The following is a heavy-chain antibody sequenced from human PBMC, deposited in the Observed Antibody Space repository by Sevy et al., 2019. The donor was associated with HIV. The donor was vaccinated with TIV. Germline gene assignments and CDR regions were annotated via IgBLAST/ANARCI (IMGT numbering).Heavy chain of an antibody. Sequence: GGSLRLSCAASGFTFRSYDMHWVRQITGKGLEWVSSINTGGNSYYPDSVRGRFTMSRENAKNSLYLQMNSLGVGDTAIYYCARAGGSSGWFAFDIWGQRTVVTVSS. J-gene: IGHJ3*02. CDR3: ARAGGSSGWFAFDI. CDR1: GFTFRSYD. V-gene: IGHV3-13*01. CDR2: INTGGNS. D-gene: IGHD6-19*01.